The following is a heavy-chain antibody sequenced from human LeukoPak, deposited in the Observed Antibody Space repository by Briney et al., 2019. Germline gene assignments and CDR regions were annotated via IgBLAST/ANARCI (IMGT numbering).Heavy chain of an antibody. V-gene: IGHV3-30*02. CDR2: IRYDGGNK. CDR3: AKDRYYGSGSYSNLFDY. J-gene: IGHJ4*02. D-gene: IGHD3-10*01. CDR1: GFTFSSYG. Sequence: PGGSLRLSCAASGFTFSSYGMHWVRQAPGKGLEWVAFIRYDGGNKYYADSVKGRFTISRDNSKNTLYLQMNSLRAEDTAVYYCAKDRYYGSGSYSNLFDYWGQGTLVTVSS.